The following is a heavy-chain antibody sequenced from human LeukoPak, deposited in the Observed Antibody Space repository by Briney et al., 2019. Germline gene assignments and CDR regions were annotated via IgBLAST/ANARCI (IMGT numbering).Heavy chain of an antibody. D-gene: IGHD3-22*01. CDR3: ARAGDSSGYPYYYYGMDV. V-gene: IGHV4-39*07. Sequence: SETLSLTCTVSGGSISSGGYYWGWIRQPPGKGLEWIGSIYHSGSTYYNPSLKSRVTISVDTSKNQFSLKLSSVTAADTAAYYCARAGDSSGYPYYYYGMDVWGQGTTVTVSS. CDR2: IYHSGST. J-gene: IGHJ6*02. CDR1: GGSISSGGYY.